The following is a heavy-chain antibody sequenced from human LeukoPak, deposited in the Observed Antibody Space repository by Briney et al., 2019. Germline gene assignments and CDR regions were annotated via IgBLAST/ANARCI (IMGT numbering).Heavy chain of an antibody. V-gene: IGHV4-61*02. Sequence: SQTLSLTCTVSGGSISSGSYYWSWIRQPAGKGLEWIGRIYTSGSTNYNPSLKSRVTISVDTSKNQFSLKLSSVTAADTAVYYCARADWGYQLPRGFDPWGQGTLVTVSS. CDR3: ARADWGYQLPRGFDP. CDR2: IYTSGST. J-gene: IGHJ5*02. CDR1: GGSISSGSYY. D-gene: IGHD2-2*01.